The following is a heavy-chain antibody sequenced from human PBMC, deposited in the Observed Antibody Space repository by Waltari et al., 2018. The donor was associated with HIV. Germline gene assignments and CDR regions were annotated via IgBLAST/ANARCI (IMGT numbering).Heavy chain of an antibody. CDR1: GFSFNEAW. CDR2: IKSKNDGGKT. Sequence: EVLLVESGGGLVKSGGSLRLSCESSGFSFNEAWMSWVRQGPGKGLELIGRIKSKNDGGKTDYAAPLKGRFTISREDSTKRLFLQMNSLKTDDTSGYYCTTELWCEESFDPWGQGVLVTV. D-gene: IGHD2-21*01. CDR3: TTELWCEESFDP. J-gene: IGHJ5*02. V-gene: IGHV3-15*01.